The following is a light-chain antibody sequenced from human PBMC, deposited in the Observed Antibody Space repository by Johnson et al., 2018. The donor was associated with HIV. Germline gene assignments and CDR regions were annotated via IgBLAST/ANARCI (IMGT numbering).Light chain of an antibody. CDR1: SSNIGNNY. V-gene: IGLV1-51*01. CDR2: DNN. CDR3: GAWDSSLNASV. J-gene: IGLJ1*01. Sequence: HSVLTQPPSVSVAPGQKVTISCSGSSSNIGNNYVSWYKQLPGTAPKLLIYDNNKRPSGIPDRFFGSKSGTSATLDLTGLQTGDEGDYYCGAWDSSLNASVFGTGTKVTVL.